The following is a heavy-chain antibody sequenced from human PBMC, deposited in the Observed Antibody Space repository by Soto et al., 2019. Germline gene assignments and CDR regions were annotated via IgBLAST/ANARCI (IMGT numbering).Heavy chain of an antibody. CDR3: ARASGTSGWYWVFIP. V-gene: IGHV3-74*01. Sequence: GGSLRLSCAASGFTFISYWMHWVRQAPGKGLVWVSRINSDGSSTSYADSVKGRFTISRDNAKNTLYLQMNSLRAEDTAVYYCARASGTSGWYWVFIPWGHGALVTVSS. J-gene: IGHJ5*02. D-gene: IGHD6-19*01. CDR1: GFTFISYW. CDR2: INSDGSST.